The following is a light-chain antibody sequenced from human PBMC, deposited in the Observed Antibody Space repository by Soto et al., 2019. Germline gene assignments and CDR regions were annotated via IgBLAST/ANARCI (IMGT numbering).Light chain of an antibody. CDR2: DAS. CDR1: QSISSW. V-gene: IGKV1-5*01. J-gene: IGKJ5*01. CDR3: QQYNSYSLST. Sequence: DIQTTQSPSTLSASVGDRGTITCRASQSISSWLAWYQQKPGKAPKLLIYDASSLESGVPSRFSGSGSGTEFTLTISSLQPDDFATYYCQQYNSYSLSTFGQGTRLEIK.